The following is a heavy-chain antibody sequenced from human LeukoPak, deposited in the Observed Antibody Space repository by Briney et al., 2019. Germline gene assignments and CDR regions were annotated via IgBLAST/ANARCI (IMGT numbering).Heavy chain of an antibody. J-gene: IGHJ4*02. D-gene: IGHD6-19*01. CDR2: ISASGST. V-gene: IGHV4-4*07. CDR3: ARDSQGSGRPIDS. Sequence: SETLSLTCNVSGGSISFYYWSWIRQPAGKGLEWVGRISASGSTNYNPSLKSRVTMSVDTSKNQFSLSVGSVTAADTAVYYCARDSQGSGRPIDSWGQGTLVTVSS. CDR1: GGSISFYY.